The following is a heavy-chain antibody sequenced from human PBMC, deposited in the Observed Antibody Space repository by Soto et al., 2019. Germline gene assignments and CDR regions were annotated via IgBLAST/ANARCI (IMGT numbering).Heavy chain of an antibody. CDR3: ARGRYGDY. CDR1: GYAFTTYG. CDR2: ISAHNGNT. J-gene: IGHJ4*02. Sequence: QVHLVQSGAEVKKPGASVKVSCKGSGYAFTTYGITWVRQAPGQGLEWMGWISAHNGNTNYAQKIQGRVTVTRDASTSTAYMELRSLISDDTTVYYFARGRYGDYWGQGALVTVSS. V-gene: IGHV1-18*01. D-gene: IGHD1-1*01.